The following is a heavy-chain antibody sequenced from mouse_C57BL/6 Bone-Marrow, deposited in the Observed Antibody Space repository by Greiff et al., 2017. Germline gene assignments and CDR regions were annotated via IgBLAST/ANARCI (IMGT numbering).Heavy chain of an antibody. CDR3: AGYYLGGCSCYAMDY. CDR1: GFTFTDYY. J-gene: IGHJ4*01. Sequence: EVTPAESGGGSVQPGGFLSLFRAASGFTFTDYYMSWVRQPPGKALEWLGFIRNKANGYTTEYSAPVKGRFNISRDNPQSILYLQMNALRAEGSATYDCAGYYLGGCSCYAMDYWGQGTSVTVSS. CDR2: IRNKANGYTT. V-gene: IGHV7-3*01. D-gene: IGHD4-1*01.